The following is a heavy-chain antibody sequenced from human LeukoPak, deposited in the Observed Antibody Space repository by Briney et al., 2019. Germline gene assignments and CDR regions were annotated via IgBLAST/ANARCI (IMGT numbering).Heavy chain of an antibody. CDR3: AELGITMIGGV. J-gene: IGHJ6*04. D-gene: IGHD3-10*02. CDR2: ISGSGGST. CDR1: AFTFSSYA. V-gene: IGHV3-23*01. Sequence: GGSLTLSCAASAFTFSSYAMSWLRPAQGLGLEWVSAISGSGGSTYYADSVKGRFTISRDNSKNTLYLQMNSLRAEDTAVYYCAELGITMIGGVWGKGTTVTISS.